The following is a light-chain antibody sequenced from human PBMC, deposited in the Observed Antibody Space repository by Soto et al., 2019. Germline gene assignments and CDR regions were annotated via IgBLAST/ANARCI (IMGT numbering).Light chain of an antibody. CDR3: QQRYNSLT. V-gene: IGKV3-15*01. J-gene: IGKJ4*01. CDR2: GAS. CDR1: QSVSSN. Sequence: EIVMTQSPATLSVSLGERATLSCRASQSVSSNLAWYQLKPGQAPRLLIYGASTRATGIPARFSGSGSGTEFTLTISSLQSEDFAVYYCQQRYNSLTFGGGTKVDIK.